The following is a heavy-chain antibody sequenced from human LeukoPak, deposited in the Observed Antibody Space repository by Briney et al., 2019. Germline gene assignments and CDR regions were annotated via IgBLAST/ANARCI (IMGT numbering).Heavy chain of an antibody. Sequence: PGGSLRLSCAASGFTFSSYSMNWVRQAPGKGPEWVSSISSSSSYIYCADSVKGRFTISRDNAKNSLYLQMNSLRAEATAVYYCARDRARLQGGGYFDYWGQGTLVTVSS. CDR2: ISSSSSYI. CDR1: GFTFSSYS. D-gene: IGHD5-24*01. CDR3: ARDRARLQGGGYFDY. V-gene: IGHV3-21*01. J-gene: IGHJ4*02.